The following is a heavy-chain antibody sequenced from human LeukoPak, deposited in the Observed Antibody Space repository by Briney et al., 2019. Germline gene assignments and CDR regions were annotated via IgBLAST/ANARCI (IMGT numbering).Heavy chain of an antibody. D-gene: IGHD3-10*01. V-gene: IGHV1-46*04. Sequence: ASVKVSCTSSGYSFGTYYMHWVRQAPGQGLEWMGIINPSGTSSTTQKLHGRITMTRDMSTGTVYMELSSLRSEDTAVYYCARDMTTQGSREGIFDYWGQGTLVTVSS. CDR2: INPSGTS. CDR3: ARDMTTQGSREGIFDY. J-gene: IGHJ4*02. CDR1: GYSFGTYY.